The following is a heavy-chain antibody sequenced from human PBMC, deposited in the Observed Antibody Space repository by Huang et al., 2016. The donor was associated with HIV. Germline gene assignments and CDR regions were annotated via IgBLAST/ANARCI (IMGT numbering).Heavy chain of an antibody. CDR3: ATKTAAMDI. J-gene: IGHJ6*02. CDR1: TFTFGAYW. V-gene: IGHV3-7*01. D-gene: IGHD1-7*01. CDR2: IKQDESEK. Sequence: VESGGRLVQPGGSIRLSCVGSTFTFGAYWMGWVRQSPGKGLEWVAIIKQDESEKYYVESVKGRFNISRDNAKKVLFLEMNNVRVEDTATYYCATKTAAMDIWGQGTTVTVS.